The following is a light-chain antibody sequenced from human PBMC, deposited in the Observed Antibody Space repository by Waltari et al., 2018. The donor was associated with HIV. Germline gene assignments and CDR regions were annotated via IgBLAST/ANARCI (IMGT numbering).Light chain of an antibody. CDR2: DDD. Sequence: SYVMTQSPSVSVAPGQTAGITCGGDNIGSKTLPWYQQKTGTAPVLVIYDDDNRPSGIPERFSGSNSGNTATLSISRVEAGDEADYYCQVWDVRSDHRVFGGGTKLTVV. CDR1: NIGSKT. V-gene: IGLV3-21*02. J-gene: IGLJ3*02. CDR3: QVWDVRSDHRV.